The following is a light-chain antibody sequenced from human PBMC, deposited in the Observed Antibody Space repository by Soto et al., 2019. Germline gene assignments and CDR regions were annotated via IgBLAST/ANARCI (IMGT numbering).Light chain of an antibody. J-gene: IGKJ1*01. CDR3: MQGSHWPRT. Sequence: EVVMTQSPLSLPVTLGQPASISCRSGQSLVNSDGNTYLNWFHQRPGQSPRRLIYKVSNRDSGVPDRLSGSGSGTDFTLRISRVEAEDVGVYYCMQGSHWPRTFGQGTRVEIK. CDR2: KVS. CDR1: QSLVNSDGNTY. V-gene: IGKV2-30*01.